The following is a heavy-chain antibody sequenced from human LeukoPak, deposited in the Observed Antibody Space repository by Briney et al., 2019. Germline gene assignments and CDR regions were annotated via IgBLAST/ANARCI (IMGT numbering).Heavy chain of an antibody. Sequence: ASVKVSCKASGYTFTSYYMYWVRQAPGQGLEWMGIINPSGGSTSYAQKFQGRVTMTRDTSTSTVYMELSSLRSEDTAVYYCARDIVVVPAAIKSGGGYGMDVWGQGTTVTVFS. CDR2: INPSGGST. V-gene: IGHV1-46*01. CDR1: GYTFTSYY. J-gene: IGHJ6*02. CDR3: ARDIVVVPAAIKSGGGYGMDV. D-gene: IGHD2-2*02.